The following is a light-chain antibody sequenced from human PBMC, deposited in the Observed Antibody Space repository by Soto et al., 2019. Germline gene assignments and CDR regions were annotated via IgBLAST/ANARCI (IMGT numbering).Light chain of an antibody. Sequence: QSALTQPRAVSGSPGQSVTISCTGTSSDVGSYNYVSWYQQHPGKAPKLMIYDVSKRPSGVPDRFSGSKSGNTASLTISGLQAEDEADYYCCSYAGRYTDVFGTGTKVTVL. CDR3: CSYAGRYTDV. V-gene: IGLV2-11*01. CDR2: DVS. CDR1: SSDVGSYNY. J-gene: IGLJ1*01.